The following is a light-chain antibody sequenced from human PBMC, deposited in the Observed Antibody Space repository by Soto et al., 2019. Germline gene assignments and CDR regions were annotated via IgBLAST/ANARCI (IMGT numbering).Light chain of an antibody. CDR1: QSVSTN. CDR3: QQYHKWPLT. CDR2: GAS. Sequence: EIVMTQSPATLSVSPGERATLSCRASQSVSTNLAWYQQKPGQAPRLLMYGASTRATGLPASFSGSGSGTEFFLTLSSLQSEDFAVYYCQQYHKWPLTFGGGTKVEIK. V-gene: IGKV3-15*01. J-gene: IGKJ4*01.